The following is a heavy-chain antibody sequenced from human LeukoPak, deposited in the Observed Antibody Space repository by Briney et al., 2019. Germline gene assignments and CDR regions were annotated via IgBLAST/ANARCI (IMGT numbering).Heavy chain of an antibody. J-gene: IGHJ3*02. D-gene: IGHD6-19*01. V-gene: IGHV4-39*07. Sequence: SETLSLTCTVSGGSISSRPYYWGWVRQPPGKGLEWIGTISYSGTTYYSPSLKSRVTISLDTSKNQFSLKLSSVTAADTAVYYCARVRRQWLPPRGAFDIWGQGTMVTVSS. CDR2: ISYSGTT. CDR3: ARVRRQWLPPRGAFDI. CDR1: GGSISSRPYY.